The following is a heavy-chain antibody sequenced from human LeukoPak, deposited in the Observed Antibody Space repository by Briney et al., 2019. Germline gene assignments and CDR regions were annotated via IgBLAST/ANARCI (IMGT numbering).Heavy chain of an antibody. Sequence: GGSLRLSCAASGFTFDDYAMHWVRQAPGKGRDWVSGISWISGSIGYADSVKGRITISRDNAKNSLYLQMNSLRAEDTAVYYCARDLGAADFYYYYYYMDVWGKGTTVTVSS. D-gene: IGHD2-15*01. CDR2: ISWISGSI. CDR1: GFTFDDYA. V-gene: IGHV3-9*01. J-gene: IGHJ6*03. CDR3: ARDLGAADFYYYYYYMDV.